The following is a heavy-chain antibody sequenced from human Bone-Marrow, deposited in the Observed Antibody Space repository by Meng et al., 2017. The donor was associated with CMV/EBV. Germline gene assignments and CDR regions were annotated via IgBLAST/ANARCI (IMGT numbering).Heavy chain of an antibody. CDR1: GGSISSSSYY. CDR2: IYYSGST. CDR3: ARRGYCTNISCPDWFDP. Sequence: SETLSLTCTVSGGSISSSSYYWGWIRQPPGRGLEWIGSIYYSGSTYYNPSLKSRVIMSVDTSKNQFSLKVTSVTAADTAVYYCARRGYCTNISCPDWFDPWGQGPLVTVSS. D-gene: IGHD2-2*01. J-gene: IGHJ5*02. V-gene: IGHV4-39*07.